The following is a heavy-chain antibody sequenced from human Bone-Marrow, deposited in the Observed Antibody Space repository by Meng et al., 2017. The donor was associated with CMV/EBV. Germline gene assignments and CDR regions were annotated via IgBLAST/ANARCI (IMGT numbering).Heavy chain of an antibody. J-gene: IGHJ4*02. CDR3: ARLLTSSSEGDY. CDR1: GATFSRYS. D-gene: IGHD6-6*01. Sequence: QVCGATFSRYSSSRVRRPPGRGLEWMGGILPIFGTANYAQKFQGRVTITTDESTSTAYMELSSLRSEDTAVYYCARLLTSSSEGDYWGQGTLVTVSS. V-gene: IGHV1-69*05. CDR2: ILPIFGTA.